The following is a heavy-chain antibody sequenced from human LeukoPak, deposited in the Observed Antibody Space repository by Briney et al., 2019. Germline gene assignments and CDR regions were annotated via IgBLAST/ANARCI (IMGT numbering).Heavy chain of an antibody. CDR1: GYTFTSYG. D-gene: IGHD1-14*01. Sequence: GSVTVSCKASGYTFTSYGISWARQAPGQGLEWMGWISAYNGNTNSAQKLQGRVTITTDTSTSTAYMELRSLRSDDTAVYYCARDPGEPELEFDYWGQGTLVTVSS. CDR2: ISAYNGNT. CDR3: ARDPGEPELEFDY. V-gene: IGHV1-18*01. J-gene: IGHJ4*02.